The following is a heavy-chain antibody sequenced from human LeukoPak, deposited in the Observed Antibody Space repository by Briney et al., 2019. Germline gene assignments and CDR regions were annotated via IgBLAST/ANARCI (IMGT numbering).Heavy chain of an antibody. V-gene: IGHV3-21*01. Sequence: GGSLRLSCAASGFTFSSYSMNWVRQAPGKGLEWVSSISSSSSYIYYADSVKGRFTISRDNAKNSLYLQMNSLRAEDTAVYYCARDSRGIAAAGLRDFDYWGQGTLVTVSS. CDR2: ISSSSSYI. CDR1: GFTFSSYS. D-gene: IGHD6-13*01. CDR3: ARDSRGIAAAGLRDFDY. J-gene: IGHJ4*02.